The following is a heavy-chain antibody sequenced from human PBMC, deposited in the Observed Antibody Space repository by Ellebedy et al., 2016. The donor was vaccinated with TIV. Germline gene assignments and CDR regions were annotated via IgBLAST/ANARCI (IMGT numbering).Heavy chain of an antibody. V-gene: IGHV3-74*01. D-gene: IGHD3-3*01. Sequence: GESLKISCAASGFLLSAYWMNWVREVPGKGLVWVSRINGVGTSTIYADPVKGRSTVSRDNAQNTLYLQMNSLRAEDTAGYYSVRNRPLEWTEIMDYWGQGALVTVSS. CDR3: VRNRPLEWTEIMDY. CDR2: INGVGTST. CDR1: GFLLSAYW. J-gene: IGHJ4*02.